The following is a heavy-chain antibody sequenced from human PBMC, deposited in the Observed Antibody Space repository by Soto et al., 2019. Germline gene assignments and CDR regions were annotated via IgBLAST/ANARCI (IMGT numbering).Heavy chain of an antibody. J-gene: IGHJ5*02. CDR3: ASDYYDFWSGYPYSWFDP. CDR2: INPNSGGT. V-gene: IGHV1-2*04. CDR1: GYTFTGYD. D-gene: IGHD3-3*01. Sequence: QVQLVQSGAAVKKPGASVKVSCKASGYTFTGYDMHWVRQAPGQGLEWMGWINPNSGGTNYAQKFQGWCTMTRDTSISTAYMELSRLRSDDTAVYYCASDYYDFWSGYPYSWFDPWGQGTLVTVSS.